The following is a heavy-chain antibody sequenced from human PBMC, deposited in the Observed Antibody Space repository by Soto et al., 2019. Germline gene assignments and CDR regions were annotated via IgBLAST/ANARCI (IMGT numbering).Heavy chain of an antibody. Sequence: GGSLRLSCAASGFTFDDYTMHWVRQAPGKGLEWVSLISWDGGSTYYADSVKGRFTISRDNSKNSLYLQMNSLRTEDTALYYCAKDERSAGNYHYYGMDVWGQGTTVTVSS. J-gene: IGHJ6*02. CDR3: AKDERSAGNYHYYGMDV. D-gene: IGHD6-13*01. CDR1: GFTFDDYT. V-gene: IGHV3-43*01. CDR2: ISWDGGST.